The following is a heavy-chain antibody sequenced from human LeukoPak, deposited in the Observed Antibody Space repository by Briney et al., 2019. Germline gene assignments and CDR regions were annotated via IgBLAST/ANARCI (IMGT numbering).Heavy chain of an antibody. D-gene: IGHD6-6*01. Sequence: ASVKVSCKASGYTFTGYYMHWVRQAPGQGLEWMGWINPNSGGTNYAQKFQGRVTMTRDTSISTAYMELSRLRSDDTAVYYCARAWARIQASWFDPWGQGTLVTVSS. CDR2: INPNSGGT. CDR3: ARAWARIQASWFDP. V-gene: IGHV1-2*02. J-gene: IGHJ5*02. CDR1: GYTFTGYY.